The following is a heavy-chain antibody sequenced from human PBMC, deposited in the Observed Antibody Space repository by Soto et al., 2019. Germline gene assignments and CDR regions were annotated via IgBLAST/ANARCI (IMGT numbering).Heavy chain of an antibody. CDR2: ITPNSGDT. D-gene: IGHD1-1*01. CDR3: AGDSTQHWSSVENWFDP. J-gene: IGHJ5*02. V-gene: IGHV1-2*02. CDR1: GYSFTDHY. Sequence: ASVNVSCKASGYSFTDHYIHWVRQAPGQGLEWMGWITPNSGDTKYAQKFQGRVTMTRDTSISTAYMELTRLTSDDTAVYYCAGDSTQHWSSVENWFDPWGQGTLVTVSS.